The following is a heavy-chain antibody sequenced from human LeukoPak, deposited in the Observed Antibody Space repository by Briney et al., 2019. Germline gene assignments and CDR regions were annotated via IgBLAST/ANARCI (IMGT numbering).Heavy chain of an antibody. J-gene: IGHJ4*02. CDR3: ARAFYGGKSYFDY. CDR1: GFTFSSYS. D-gene: IGHD4-23*01. CDR2: ISSSSSYI. V-gene: IGHV3-21*01. Sequence: GGSLRLSCAASGFTFSSYSMNWVRQAPGKGLEWVSSISSSSSYIYYADSVEGRFTISRDNAKNSLYLQMNSLRAEDTAVYYCARAFYGGKSYFDYWGQGTLVTVSS.